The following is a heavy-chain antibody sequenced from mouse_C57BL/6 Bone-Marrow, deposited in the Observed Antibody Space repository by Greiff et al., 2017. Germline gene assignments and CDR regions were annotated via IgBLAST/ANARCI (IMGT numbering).Heavy chain of an antibody. CDR3: ARIEGVWLRFYWYFDV. CDR2: IWWDDDK. J-gene: IGHJ1*03. Sequence: QVTLKESGPGILQPSQTLSLTCSFSGFSLSTFGTGVGWIRQPSGKGLEWLAHIWWDDDKYYNPALKSRLTISKDTSKNQVFLKISNVDTADTATYYCARIEGVWLRFYWYFDVWGTGTTVTVSS. V-gene: IGHV8-8*01. D-gene: IGHD2-2*01. CDR1: GFSLSTFGTG.